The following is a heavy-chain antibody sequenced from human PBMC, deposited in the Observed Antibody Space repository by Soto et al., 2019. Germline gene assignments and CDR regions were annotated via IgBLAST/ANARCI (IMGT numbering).Heavy chain of an antibody. CDR2: IVTDGGGT. V-gene: IGHV3-74*01. J-gene: IGHJ5*02. Sequence: EVQLVESGGGLVQPGGSLRVSCAASGFTLRSHRIHWVRQAPGKGLEWVSRIVTDGGGTSYADSVKGRFTISKDNAKKTVAMQLNGLRGEDTAVYYCATVFDLWGQGTLVTVSS. CDR1: GFTLRSHR. CDR3: ATVFDL.